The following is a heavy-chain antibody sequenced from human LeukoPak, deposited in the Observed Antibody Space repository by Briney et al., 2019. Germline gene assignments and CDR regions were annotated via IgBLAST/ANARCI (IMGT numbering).Heavy chain of an antibody. CDR2: IYTSGST. V-gene: IGHV4-4*07. Sequence: SETLSLTCTVSGGSISSYYWSWIRQPAGKGLEWIGRIYTSGSTNYNPSLKSRVTISVDTSKNQFSLKLSSVTAADTAVYYCARGRHINYYGSGSYYYSPYYFDYWGQGTLVTVSS. J-gene: IGHJ4*02. CDR3: ARGRHINYYGSGSYYYSPYYFDY. CDR1: GGSISSYY. D-gene: IGHD3-10*01.